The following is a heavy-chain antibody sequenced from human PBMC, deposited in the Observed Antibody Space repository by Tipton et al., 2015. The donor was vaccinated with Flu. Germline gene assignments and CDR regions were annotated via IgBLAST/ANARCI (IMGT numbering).Heavy chain of an antibody. CDR1: GYSITSAYY. CDR3: ARERRGDWPFYDAFDF. Sequence: GLVKPSETLSLSCDVSGYSITSAYYWSWIRQPAGKGLEWIGRIYMGGRTNYNPSLKSRVTMSVDLFKNQISLRLSSVTAADTAVYYCARERRGDWPFYDAFDFWGQGTTVTVSS. J-gene: IGHJ3*01. D-gene: IGHD2-21*02. V-gene: IGHV4-4*07. CDR2: IYMGGRT.